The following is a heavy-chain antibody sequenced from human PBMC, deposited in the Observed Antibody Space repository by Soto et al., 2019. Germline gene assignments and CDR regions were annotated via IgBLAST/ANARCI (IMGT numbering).Heavy chain of an antibody. CDR1: GFTFSSYW. CDR3: ARDFYGSGSYLNFDY. CDR2: INSDGSST. V-gene: IGHV3-74*01. D-gene: IGHD3-10*01. Sequence: PGGSLSLSCAASGFTFSSYWMHWVRQAPGKGLVWVSRINSDGSSTSYADSVKGRFTISRDNAKNTLYLQMNSLRAEDTAVYYCARDFYGSGSYLNFDYWGQGTLVTVSS. J-gene: IGHJ4*02.